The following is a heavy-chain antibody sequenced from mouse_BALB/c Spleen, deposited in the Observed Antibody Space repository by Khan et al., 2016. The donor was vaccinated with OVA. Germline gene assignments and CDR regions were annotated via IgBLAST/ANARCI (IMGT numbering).Heavy chain of an antibody. D-gene: IGHD2-3*01. J-gene: IGHJ3*01. CDR2: IFPGDGDT. CDR3: TGYYYCRFAF. V-gene: IGHV1-80*01. Sequence: QVQLQQPGAELVRPGSSVKISCKASGYTFSNYWMNWVKQRPGQGLEWIGQIFPGDGDTNYHGKFKGKATLTADKASSTAYMQLLSLTSEDSAVYVCTGYYYCRFAFWGQGTLVTVSA. CDR1: GYTFSNYW.